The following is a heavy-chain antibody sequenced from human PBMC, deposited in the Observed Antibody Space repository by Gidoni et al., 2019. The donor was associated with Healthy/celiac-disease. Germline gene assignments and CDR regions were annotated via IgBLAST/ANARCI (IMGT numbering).Heavy chain of an antibody. V-gene: IGHV3-30-3*01. D-gene: IGHD5-12*01. CDR2: ISYDGSNK. J-gene: IGHJ3*02. CDR1: GFTFSSYA. Sequence: QVQLVESGGGVVQPGRSLRLSCAASGFTFSSYAMHWVRQAPGKGLEWVAVISYDGSNKYYADSVKGRFTISRDNSKNTLYLQMNSLRAEDTAVYYCARDPRDYGGYNYRGDAFDIWGQGTMVTVSS. CDR3: ARDPRDYGGYNYRGDAFDI.